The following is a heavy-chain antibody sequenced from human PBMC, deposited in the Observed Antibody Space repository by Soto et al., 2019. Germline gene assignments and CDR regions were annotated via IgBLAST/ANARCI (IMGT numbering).Heavy chain of an antibody. V-gene: IGHV3-33*01. D-gene: IGHD3-22*01. Sequence: QVQLVESGGGVVQPGRSLRLSCAASGFTFSSYGMHWVRQAPGKGLEWVAVIWYDGSNKYYADSVKGRFTISRDNSKNTLSLQMNSLRAEDTAVYYCARTGYYDSSGYYRHFDYWGQGTLVTVSS. CDR2: IWYDGSNK. CDR1: GFTFSSYG. J-gene: IGHJ4*02. CDR3: ARTGYYDSSGYYRHFDY.